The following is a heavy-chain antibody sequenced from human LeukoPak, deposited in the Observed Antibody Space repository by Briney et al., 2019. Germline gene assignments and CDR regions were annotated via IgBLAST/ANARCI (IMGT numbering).Heavy chain of an antibody. V-gene: IGHV3-23*01. Sequence: GGSLRLSCAASGFSFSSYAMSWVRQAPGKGLEWVSVIGGGPGNTYYTDSVKGRFTISRDNSKNTLYLQMNSLRAEDTAVYYCAKDSDYYDSSGYFDYWGQGTLVTVSS. CDR2: IGGGPGNT. D-gene: IGHD3-22*01. J-gene: IGHJ4*02. CDR3: AKDSDYYDSSGYFDY. CDR1: GFSFSSYA.